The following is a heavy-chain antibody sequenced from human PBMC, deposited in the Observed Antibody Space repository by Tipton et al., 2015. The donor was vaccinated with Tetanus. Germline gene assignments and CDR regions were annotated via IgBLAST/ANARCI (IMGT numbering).Heavy chain of an antibody. Sequence: TLSLTCTVSGGSISSYYWSWIRQPPGKGLEWIGYIYYSGSTNYNPSLKSRVTISVDTSKNQFSLKLSSVTAADTAVYYCARPPYNWKGWFDPWGQGTLVTVSS. D-gene: IGHD1-20*01. CDR1: GGSISSYY. J-gene: IGHJ5*02. CDR2: IYYSGST. CDR3: ARPPYNWKGWFDP. V-gene: IGHV4-59*08.